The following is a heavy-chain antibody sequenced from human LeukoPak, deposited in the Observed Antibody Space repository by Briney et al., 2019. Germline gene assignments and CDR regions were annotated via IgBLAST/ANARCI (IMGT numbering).Heavy chain of an antibody. CDR2: IYYSGST. CDR1: GGSISTYY. D-gene: IGHD3-10*01. J-gene: IGHJ4*02. CDR3: ARVVYSGSWGYFDY. Sequence: SETLSLTCTVSGGSISTYYWSWIRQSPGKGLEWIGYIYYSGSTSYNPSLKSRVSISIDTSKTQFSLKLSSVTAADTAVYYCARVVYSGSWGYFDYWGQGALVTVSS. V-gene: IGHV4-59*01.